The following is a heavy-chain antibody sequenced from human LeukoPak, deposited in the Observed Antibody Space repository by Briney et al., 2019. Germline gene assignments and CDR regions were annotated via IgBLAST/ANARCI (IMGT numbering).Heavy chain of an antibody. CDR2: ISSSSSYI. J-gene: IGHJ4*02. Sequence: GGSLRLSCAASGSTFSSYSMNWVRQAPGKGLEWVSSISSSSSYIYYADSVKGRFTISRDNAKNSLYLQMNSLRAEDTAVYYCARDLGVVPALGYWGQGTLVTVSS. CDR1: GSTFSSYS. V-gene: IGHV3-21*01. CDR3: ARDLGVVPALGY. D-gene: IGHD2-2*01.